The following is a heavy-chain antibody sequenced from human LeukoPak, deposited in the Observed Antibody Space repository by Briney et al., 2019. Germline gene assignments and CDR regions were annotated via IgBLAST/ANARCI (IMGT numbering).Heavy chain of an antibody. V-gene: IGHV4-59*01. J-gene: IGHJ4*02. Sequence: SETLSLTCTVSGGSISSYYWSWIRQPPGKGLEWIGYIYYSGSTNYNPSLKSRVTISVDTSKNQFSLKLSSVTAADTAVYYCARFVWGGSTAMAASFDYWGQGTLVTVSS. D-gene: IGHD5-18*01. CDR2: IYYSGST. CDR3: ARFVWGGSTAMAASFDY. CDR1: GGSISSYY.